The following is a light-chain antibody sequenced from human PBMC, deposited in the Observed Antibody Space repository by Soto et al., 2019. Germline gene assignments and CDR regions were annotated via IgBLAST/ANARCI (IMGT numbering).Light chain of an antibody. CDR3: QQYGNSPLT. CDR1: QSVSSSS. CDR2: DAS. Sequence: EIFFRQSPGTLSLSPVERATLSCMGSQSVSSSSLAWYQHKPGQAPRLLIYDASSRATGIPDRFSGSGSGTDFTLTISRLEPEDFAVYYCQQYGNSPLTFGPGTKVDIK. J-gene: IGKJ3*01. V-gene: IGKV3-20*01.